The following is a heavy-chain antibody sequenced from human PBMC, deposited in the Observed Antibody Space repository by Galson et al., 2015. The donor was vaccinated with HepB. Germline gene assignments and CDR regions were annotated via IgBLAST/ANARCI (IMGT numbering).Heavy chain of an antibody. CDR2: INGDGSST. CDR3: AFGGIDAFDI. V-gene: IGHV3-74*03. Sequence: SLRLSCAASGFPFSNYWMHWVRQAPGKGLVWVSHINGDGSSTTYADSVKGRFTISRDNAKNSLYLQMNSLRAEDTALYYCAFGGIDAFDIWGQGTMVTVSS. J-gene: IGHJ3*02. D-gene: IGHD4-23*01. CDR1: GFPFSNYW.